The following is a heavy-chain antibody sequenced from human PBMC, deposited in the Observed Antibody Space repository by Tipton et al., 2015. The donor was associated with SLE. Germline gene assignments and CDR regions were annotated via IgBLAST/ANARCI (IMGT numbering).Heavy chain of an antibody. CDR3: AKGCGSSWYKGVDD. J-gene: IGHJ4*02. D-gene: IGHD6-13*01. V-gene: IGHV3-23*01. CDR1: GFTFSSYA. CDR2: ISGSGGST. Sequence: SLRLSCAASGFTFSSYALNWVRQAPGKGLEWVASISGSGGSTYYADSVKGRVTISRDNSKNTLYLKMNSLRAEDRAVFYCAKGCGSSWYKGVDDWGQGTVVTASS.